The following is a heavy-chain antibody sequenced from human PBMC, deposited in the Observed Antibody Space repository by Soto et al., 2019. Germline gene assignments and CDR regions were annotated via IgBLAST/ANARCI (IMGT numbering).Heavy chain of an antibody. J-gene: IGHJ6*03. CDR1: GGSISSSSYY. V-gene: IGHV4-39*01. Sequence: SETLSLTCTVSGGSISSSSYYWGWIRQPPGKGLEWIGSIYYSGSTYYNPSLKSRVTISVDTSKNQFSLKLSSVTAADTAVYYCARRSDFWSGYTYYYMDVWGKGTTVTVSS. CDR2: IYYSGST. CDR3: ARRSDFWSGYTYYYMDV. D-gene: IGHD3-3*01.